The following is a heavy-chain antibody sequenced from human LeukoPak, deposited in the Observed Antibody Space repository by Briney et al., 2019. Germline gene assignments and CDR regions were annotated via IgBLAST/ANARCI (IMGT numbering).Heavy chain of an antibody. V-gene: IGHV1-46*01. Sequence: ASVKVSCTASGYTFSSYYIHWVRQAPGQGLEWMGIIIPSDGSTSYAQKFQGRVSMTRDMSTSTLYMELSSLRSEDTAVYYCASVYKYGMDVWGQGTTVIVSS. J-gene: IGHJ6*02. CDR2: IIPSDGST. CDR3: ASVYKYGMDV. CDR1: GYTFSSYY.